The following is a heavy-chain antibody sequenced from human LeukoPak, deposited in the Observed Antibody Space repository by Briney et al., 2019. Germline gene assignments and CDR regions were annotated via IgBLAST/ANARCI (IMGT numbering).Heavy chain of an antibody. V-gene: IGHV3-30*01. CDR1: GFTFSGSA. CDR3: ARGAGTTVYYMDV. D-gene: IGHD1-7*01. J-gene: IGHJ6*03. Sequence: GGSLRLSCAASGFTFSGSAMHWVRQALGKGLEWVAVISSDGSNKYYADSVKGQFTISRDNSNNTLYLQMNSLRPEDTAVYYCARGAGTTVYYMDVWGKGTTVTLSS. CDR2: ISSDGSNK.